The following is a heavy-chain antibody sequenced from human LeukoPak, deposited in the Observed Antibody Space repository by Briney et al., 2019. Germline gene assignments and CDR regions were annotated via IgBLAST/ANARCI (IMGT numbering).Heavy chain of an antibody. CDR3: ARAPPYYDSSGYSLRY. Sequence: GGSLRLSCAASGFTFSSYAMHWVRQAPGKGLEWVAVISYDGSNKYYADSVKGRFTISRDNSKNTLYLQMNSLRAEDTAVYYCARAPPYYDSSGYSLRYWGQGTLVTVSS. J-gene: IGHJ4*02. V-gene: IGHV3-30*04. D-gene: IGHD3-22*01. CDR2: ISYDGSNK. CDR1: GFTFSSYA.